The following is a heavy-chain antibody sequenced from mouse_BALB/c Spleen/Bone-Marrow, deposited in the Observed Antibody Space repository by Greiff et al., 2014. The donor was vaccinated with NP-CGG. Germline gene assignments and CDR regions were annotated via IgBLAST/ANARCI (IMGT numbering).Heavy chain of an antibody. V-gene: IGHV1-14*01. CDR3: AREGVDYFDY. Sequence: EVQLQQSGPELVKPGASVKMSCKASGYTFTSYVMHWVKQKPGQGLEWIGYINPYNDGTXXKEKXXGKAXLTSDKSSSTAYMELSSLTSEDSAVYYCAREGVDYFDYWGQGTTLTVSS. J-gene: IGHJ2*01. CDR1: GYTFTSYV. CDR2: INPYNDGT.